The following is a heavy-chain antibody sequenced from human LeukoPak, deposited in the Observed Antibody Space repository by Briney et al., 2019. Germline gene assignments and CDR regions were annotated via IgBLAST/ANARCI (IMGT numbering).Heavy chain of an antibody. CDR3: ARDPRHGDYGDY. J-gene: IGHJ4*02. Sequence: TGGSLRLSCAATGFTFSSYEMNWVRQAPGKGLEWVSYISSSGSTIYYADSVKGRFTISRDNAKNSLYLRMNSLRAEDTAVYYCARDPRHGDYGDYWGQGTLVTVSS. D-gene: IGHD4-17*01. CDR1: GFTFSSYE. CDR2: ISSSGSTI. V-gene: IGHV3-48*03.